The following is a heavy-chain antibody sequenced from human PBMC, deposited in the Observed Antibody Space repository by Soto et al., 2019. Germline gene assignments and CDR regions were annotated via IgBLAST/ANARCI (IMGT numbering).Heavy chain of an antibody. CDR2: ISAYNGNT. CDR3: ARVQGIEYYYYGMDV. J-gene: IGHJ6*02. V-gene: IGHV1-18*01. Sequence: ASVKVSCKASGYTFTSYGISWVRQAPGQGLEWMGWISAYNGNTNYAQKLQGRVTMTTDTSTSTAYMELRSLRSDDTAVYYCARVQGIEYYYYGMDVWGQGTTVTVSS. D-gene: IGHD3-3*02. CDR1: GYTFTSYG.